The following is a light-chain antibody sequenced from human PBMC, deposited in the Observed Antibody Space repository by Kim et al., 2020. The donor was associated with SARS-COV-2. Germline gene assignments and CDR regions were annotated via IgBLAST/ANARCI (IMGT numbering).Light chain of an antibody. CDR3: QAWASSTVV. CDR2: QDR. V-gene: IGLV3-1*01. Sequence: LSPGQTASITCSGDKLGDKYACWYQQKPGQSPVLVIYQDRKRPSGIPERFSGSNSGNTATLTISGTQAMDEADYYCQAWASSTVVFGGGTQLTVL. J-gene: IGLJ2*01. CDR1: KLGDKY.